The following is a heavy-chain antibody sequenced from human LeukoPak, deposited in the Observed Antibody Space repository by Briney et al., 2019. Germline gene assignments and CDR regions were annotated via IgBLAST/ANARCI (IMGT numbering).Heavy chain of an antibody. J-gene: IGHJ4*02. CDR3: AKGYCSDTNCQTRLGLDY. V-gene: IGHV3-23*01. CDR2: ISVSGTYT. CDR1: GFTFSSYA. D-gene: IGHD2-15*01. Sequence: QTGGSLRLSCAASGFTFSSYAMSWVRQAPGKGLEWVSSISVSGTYTYYADSVKGRFTISRDNSKNTLYLQMNSLRAEDTAVYNCAKGYCSDTNCQTRLGLDYWGQGTLVTVSS.